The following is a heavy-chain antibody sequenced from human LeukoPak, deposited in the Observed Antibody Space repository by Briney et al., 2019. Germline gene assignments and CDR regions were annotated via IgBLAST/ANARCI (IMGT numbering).Heavy chain of an antibody. CDR3: ARESGFYCSSTSCYPRAFDI. CDR1: GGSISSYY. Sequence: PSETLSLTCTVSGGSISSYYWSWIRQPAGKGLEWIGRIYTSGSTNYNPSLKSRVTISVDTSKNQFSLKLSSVTAADTAVYYCARESGFYCSSTSCYPRAFDIWGQGTMVTVSS. CDR2: IYTSGST. D-gene: IGHD2-2*01. V-gene: IGHV4-4*07. J-gene: IGHJ3*02.